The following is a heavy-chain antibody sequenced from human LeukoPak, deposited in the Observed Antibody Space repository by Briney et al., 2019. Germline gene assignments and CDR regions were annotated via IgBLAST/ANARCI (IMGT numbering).Heavy chain of an antibody. J-gene: IGHJ4*02. V-gene: IGHV4-39*01. Sequence: SETLSLTCTVSGGSIGSRSYYWGWIRQPPGKGLEWIGSINYSGSTYYNPSLKSRLTMSVDTSKNQFSLRLSSVTAADTAVYYCARTLPTNYYDSSGYDYWGQGALVTVSS. CDR1: GGSIGSRSYY. D-gene: IGHD3-22*01. CDR2: INYSGST. CDR3: ARTLPTNYYDSSGYDY.